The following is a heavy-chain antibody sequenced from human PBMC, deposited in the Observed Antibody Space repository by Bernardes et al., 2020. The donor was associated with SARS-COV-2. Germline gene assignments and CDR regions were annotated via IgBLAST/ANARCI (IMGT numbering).Heavy chain of an antibody. CDR1: GFTFDDCT. J-gene: IGHJ4*02. CDR3: AKDVGYSDFWRGYCEE. V-gene: IGHV3-43*01. D-gene: IGHD3-3*01. CDR2: ISWDGYGT. Sequence: GGSLSLSCAASGFTFDDCTKHWVRQGPGQGLGWVSLISWDGYGTFYADSVKGRFTISSDNSKNYLYLRMDSLGTEDTALYYCAKDVGYSDFWRGYCEEWGQATLVTVSS.